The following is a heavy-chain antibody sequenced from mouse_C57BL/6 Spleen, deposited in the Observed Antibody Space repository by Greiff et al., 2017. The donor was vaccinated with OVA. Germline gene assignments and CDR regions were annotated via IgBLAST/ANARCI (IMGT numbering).Heavy chain of an antibody. D-gene: IGHD1-1*01. V-gene: IGHV1-69*01. Sequence: QVQLKQPGAELVMPGASVKLSCKASGYTFTSYWMHWVKQRPGQGLEWIGEIDPSDSYTNYNQKFKGKSTLTVDKSSSTAYMQLSSLTSEDSAVYYCARGYYGSSYGYWGQGTTLTVSS. J-gene: IGHJ2*01. CDR2: IDPSDSYT. CDR1: GYTFTSYW. CDR3: ARGYYGSSYGY.